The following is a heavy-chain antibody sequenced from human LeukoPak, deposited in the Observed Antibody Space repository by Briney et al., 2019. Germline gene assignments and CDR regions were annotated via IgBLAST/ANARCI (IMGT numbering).Heavy chain of an antibody. CDR1: GGSSSGYL. D-gene: IGHD2-8*01. Sequence: SETLSLTCAVYGGSSSGYLWSWIRQPPGKGLEWIGEINHSGSTNYNPSLKSRVTISVDTSKNQFSLKLSSVTAADTAVYYCARGRRVYCTNGVCYTWGAFDIWGQRTMVTVSS. CDR3: ARGRRVYCTNGVCYTWGAFDI. J-gene: IGHJ3*02. CDR2: INHSGST. V-gene: IGHV4-34*01.